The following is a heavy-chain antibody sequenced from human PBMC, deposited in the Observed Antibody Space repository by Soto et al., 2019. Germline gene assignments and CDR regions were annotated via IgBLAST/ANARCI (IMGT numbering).Heavy chain of an antibody. Sequence: PSETLSLTCTVSGGSISSSTYYWAWIRQPPGKGLEWIGSIYYSGSTYYNPSLTSRVTISVDTSKNQFSLKLSSVTAADTAMYYCAGLDRRPLSEGHYWGQGTLVTVSS. J-gene: IGHJ4*02. D-gene: IGHD3-22*01. CDR3: AGLDRRPLSEGHY. V-gene: IGHV4-39*01. CDR1: GGSISSSTYY. CDR2: IYYSGST.